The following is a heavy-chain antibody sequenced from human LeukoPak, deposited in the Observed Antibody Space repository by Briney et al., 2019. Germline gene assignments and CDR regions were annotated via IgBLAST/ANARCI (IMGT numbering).Heavy chain of an antibody. Sequence: SETLSLTCTVSGFSISSGYYWGWLRQPPGKGLEWIGSIYHSGSTYYNPSLKSRVTISVDTSKNQFSLKLRFVTAADTAVYFCARFPYFERFDYWGQGTQVIVSS. CDR2: IYHSGST. V-gene: IGHV4-38-2*02. D-gene: IGHD3-9*01. CDR1: GFSISSGYY. J-gene: IGHJ4*02. CDR3: ARFPYFERFDY.